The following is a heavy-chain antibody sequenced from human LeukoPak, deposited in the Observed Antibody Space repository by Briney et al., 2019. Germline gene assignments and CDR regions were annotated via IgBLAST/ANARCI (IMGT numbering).Heavy chain of an antibody. D-gene: IGHD1-26*01. V-gene: IGHV3-74*01. Sequence: GGSLRLSCAASGFTFSSYWMHWVRHAPGRGLVWVSRINSDGSTTSYADSVKGRFTISRDNSKNTLYLQMNSLRAEDTAVYYCARTQKVGAIRDWGQGTLVTVSS. CDR2: INSDGSTT. J-gene: IGHJ4*02. CDR1: GFTFSSYW. CDR3: ARTQKVGAIRD.